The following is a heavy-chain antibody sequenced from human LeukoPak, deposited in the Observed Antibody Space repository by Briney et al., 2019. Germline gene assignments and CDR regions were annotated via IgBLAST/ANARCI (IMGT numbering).Heavy chain of an antibody. D-gene: IGHD1-26*01. Sequence: GGSLRLSCAASGFTFSSYAMGWVRQAPGKGLEWVSAISGSGGSTYYADSVKGRFTISRDNSKNTLYLQMNSLRAEDTAVYYCARDRYSGCYSPLDYWGQGTLVTVSS. V-gene: IGHV3-23*01. J-gene: IGHJ4*02. CDR2: ISGSGGST. CDR3: ARDRYSGCYSPLDY. CDR1: GFTFSSYA.